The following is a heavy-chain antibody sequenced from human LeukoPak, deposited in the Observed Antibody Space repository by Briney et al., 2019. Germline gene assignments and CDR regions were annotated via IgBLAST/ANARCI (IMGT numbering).Heavy chain of an antibody. CDR1: GGSFSGYY. D-gene: IGHD3-10*01. Sequence: SETLSLTCAVYGGSFSGYYWSWIRQPPGKGLEWIGEISHSGSTNYNPSLKSRVTISVDTSKNQFSLKLSSVTAADTAVYYCASIYGSGSLDWGQGTLVTVSS. CDR3: ASIYGSGSLD. J-gene: IGHJ4*02. CDR2: ISHSGST. V-gene: IGHV4-34*01.